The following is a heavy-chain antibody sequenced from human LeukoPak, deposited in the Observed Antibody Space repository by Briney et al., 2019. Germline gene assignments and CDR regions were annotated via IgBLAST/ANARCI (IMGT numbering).Heavy chain of an antibody. CDR1: GFTFSTYG. J-gene: IGHJ4*02. D-gene: IGHD6-13*01. V-gene: IGHV3-64*01. CDR2: IGPDGGTT. CDR3: ARGAQLTDY. Sequence: EGSLRLSCAASGFTFSTYGMHWVRQAPGKGLEYVSGIGPDGGTTYYAKSVKGRFTISRDNSKNMVYLQMGSLRADDMAVYYCARGAQLTDYWGQGTLVTVSS.